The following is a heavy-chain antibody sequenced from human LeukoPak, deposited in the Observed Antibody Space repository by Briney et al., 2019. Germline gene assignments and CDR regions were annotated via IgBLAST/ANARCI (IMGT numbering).Heavy chain of an antibody. CDR1: GFTFSSYG. Sequence: PGGSLRLSCAASGFTFSSYGMHWVRQAPGKGLEWVAVIWYDGSNKYYADSVKGRFTISRDNSKNTLYLQMNSLRAEDTAVYYCAAVRGNSYGQLDYWGQGTLVTVSS. CDR2: IWYDGSNK. J-gene: IGHJ4*02. V-gene: IGHV3-33*01. CDR3: AAVRGNSYGQLDY. D-gene: IGHD5-18*01.